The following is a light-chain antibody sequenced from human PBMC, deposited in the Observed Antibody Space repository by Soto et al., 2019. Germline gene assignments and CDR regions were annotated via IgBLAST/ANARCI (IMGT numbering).Light chain of an antibody. Sequence: DIQMTQSPSAMSASVGDSVTITCRASQDISNFLAWFQQKPGNVPKRLIYLASSLQSGVPSRFSGSGSGTEFTLTISSLQPEDFATYYCLQHNSYPRTFGPGTKGDIK. CDR3: LQHNSYPRT. CDR1: QDISNF. V-gene: IGKV1-17*03. CDR2: LAS. J-gene: IGKJ3*01.